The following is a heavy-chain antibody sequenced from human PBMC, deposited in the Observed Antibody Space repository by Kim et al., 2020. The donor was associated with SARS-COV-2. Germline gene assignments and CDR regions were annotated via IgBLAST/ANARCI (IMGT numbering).Heavy chain of an antibody. D-gene: IGHD6-19*01. CDR3: ARAYSSGWAYFDY. CDR2: ISSSSSYI. J-gene: IGHJ4*02. CDR1: GFTFSSYS. Sequence: GGSLRLSCAASGFTFSSYSMNWVRQAPGKGLEWVSSISSSSSYIYYADSVKGRFTISRDNAKNSLYLQMNSLRAEEAAVYYCARAYSSGWAYFDYWGQGTLVTVSS. V-gene: IGHV3-21*01.